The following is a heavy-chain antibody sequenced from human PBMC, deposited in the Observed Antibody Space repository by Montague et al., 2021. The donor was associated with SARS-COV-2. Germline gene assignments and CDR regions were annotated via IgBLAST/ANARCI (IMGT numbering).Heavy chain of an antibody. J-gene: IGHJ5*02. D-gene: IGHD5-12*01. V-gene: IGHV4-39*01. Sequence: SETLSLTCTVSDGSISSSSYYWGWIRQPPGKGLEWIGSIYYSGSTYYNPSLKSRVTISVDTSKNQFSLKLSSVTAADTAVYYCACGYRGYEDPTGFDPWGQGTLVTVSS. CDR2: IYYSGST. CDR1: DGSISSSSYY. CDR3: ACGYRGYEDPTGFDP.